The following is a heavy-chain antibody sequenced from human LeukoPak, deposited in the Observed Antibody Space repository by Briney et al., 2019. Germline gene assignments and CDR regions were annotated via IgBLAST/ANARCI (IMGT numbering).Heavy chain of an antibody. CDR3: TQLIVVVPAAILGDAFDI. Sequence: PGGSLRLSCAAFGFTFINAWMSWVRHAPGPGLEWDGLIKSKSYGGTTDFAAPVKGRFTISRHDSKNTLYLQMNSLKTEDTAVYYCTQLIVVVPAAILGDAFDIWGQGTMVTVSS. V-gene: IGHV3-15*01. CDR2: IKSKSYGGTT. CDR1: GFTFINAW. D-gene: IGHD2-2*02. J-gene: IGHJ3*02.